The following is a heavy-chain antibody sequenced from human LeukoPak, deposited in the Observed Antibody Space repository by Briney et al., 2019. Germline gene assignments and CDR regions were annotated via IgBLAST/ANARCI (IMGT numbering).Heavy chain of an antibody. CDR2: IWYDGSNK. J-gene: IGHJ6*02. V-gene: IGHV3-33*01. CDR1: GFTFSSYG. D-gene: IGHD3-10*01. Sequence: GRSLRLSCAASGFTFSSYGMHWVRQAPGKGLEWVAVIWYDGSNKYYADSVKGRFTISRDNSKNTLYLQMNSLRAEDTAVYYCARTALVDYVYFYGLEVWGQG. CDR3: ARTALVDYVYFYGLEV.